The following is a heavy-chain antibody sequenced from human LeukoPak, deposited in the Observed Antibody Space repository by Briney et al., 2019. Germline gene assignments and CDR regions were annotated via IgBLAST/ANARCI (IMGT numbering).Heavy chain of an antibody. CDR3: ARGKGTVVTPGYMDV. CDR2: FDPEDGET. V-gene: IGHV1-24*01. J-gene: IGHJ6*03. D-gene: IGHD4-23*01. Sequence: ASVKVSCKVSGYTLTELSMHWVRQAPGKGLEWMGGFDPEDGETIYAQKFQGRVTMTEDTATDTAYMELSSLRSEDTAVYYCARGKGTVVTPGYMDVWGKGTTVTVSS. CDR1: GYTLTELS.